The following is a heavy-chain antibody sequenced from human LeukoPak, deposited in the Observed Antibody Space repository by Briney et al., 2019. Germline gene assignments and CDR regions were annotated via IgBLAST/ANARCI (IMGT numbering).Heavy chain of an antibody. V-gene: IGHV1-46*01. CDR2: INPSGGST. D-gene: IGHD6-19*01. CDR1: GHTFTSYY. CDR3: ARDGGVRAVAGTGTYYYYYMDV. Sequence: GASVKVSCKASGHTFTSYYMHWVRQAPGQGLEWMGIINPSGGSTSYAQKFQGRVTMTRDMSTSTVYMELSSLRSEDTAVYYCARDGGVRAVAGTGTYYYYYMDVWGKGTTVTVSS. J-gene: IGHJ6*03.